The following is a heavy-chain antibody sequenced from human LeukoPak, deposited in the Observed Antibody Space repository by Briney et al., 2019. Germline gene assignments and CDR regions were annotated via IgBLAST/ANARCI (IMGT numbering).Heavy chain of an antibody. Sequence: SETLSLTCTVSGGSISSGGYYWSWIRQHPRKGLEWIAYIYYSGSTYYNPSLKSRVTISVDTSKNQFSLKLSSVTAADTAVYYCARGRITMVRGVPYFDYWGQGTLVTVSS. CDR2: IYYSGST. D-gene: IGHD3-10*01. V-gene: IGHV4-31*03. CDR1: GGSISSGGYY. J-gene: IGHJ4*02. CDR3: ARGRITMVRGVPYFDY.